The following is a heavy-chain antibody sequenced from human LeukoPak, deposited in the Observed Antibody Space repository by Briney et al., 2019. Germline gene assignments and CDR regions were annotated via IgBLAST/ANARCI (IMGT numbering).Heavy chain of an antibody. Sequence: SETLSLTCTVSGGSISSGGYYWSWIRQHPGKGLEWIGYIYYSGSTYYNPSLKSRVTISVDTSKNQFSLKLSSVTAADTAVYYCARYESTMVRGVITPYAFDIWGQGTMVIVSS. V-gene: IGHV4-31*03. CDR3: ARYESTMVRGVITPYAFDI. D-gene: IGHD3-10*01. CDR1: GGSISSGGYY. J-gene: IGHJ3*02. CDR2: IYYSGST.